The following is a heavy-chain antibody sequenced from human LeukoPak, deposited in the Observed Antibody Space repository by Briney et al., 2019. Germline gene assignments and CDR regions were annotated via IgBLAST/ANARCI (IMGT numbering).Heavy chain of an antibody. CDR3: VRVAVAGTPYYGMDV. J-gene: IGHJ6*02. CDR1: GYSFTSYW. V-gene: IGHV5-51*01. D-gene: IGHD6-19*01. Sequence: GESLKISCKGSGYSFTSYWIGWVRQMPGKGLEWMGIIYPGDSDTRYSPSFQGQVTISADKSISTAYLQWSSLKASDTAMYYCVRVAVAGTPYYGMDVWGQGTTVTVSS. CDR2: IYPGDSDT.